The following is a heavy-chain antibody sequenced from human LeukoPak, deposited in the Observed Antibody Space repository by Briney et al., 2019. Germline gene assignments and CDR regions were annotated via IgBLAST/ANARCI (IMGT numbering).Heavy chain of an antibody. J-gene: IGHJ3*02. CDR3: ARGADYLYRGHIVVVIARADAFDI. CDR1: GGTFSSYA. V-gene: IGHV1-69*05. CDR2: IIPTFGTA. D-gene: IGHD2-21*01. Sequence: ASVKVSCKASGGTFSSYAISWVRQAPGQGLEWMGGIIPTFGTANYAQKFQGRVTITTDESTSTAYMELSSLRSEDTAVYYCARGADYLYRGHIVVVIARADAFDIWGQGTMVTVSS.